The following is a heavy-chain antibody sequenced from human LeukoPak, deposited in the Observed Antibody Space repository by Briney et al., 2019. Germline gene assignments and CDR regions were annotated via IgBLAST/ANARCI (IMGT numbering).Heavy chain of an antibody. D-gene: IGHD5-24*01. Sequence: SETLSLTCSVSGDSIRSGDAYWGWIRQSPLKGLEWIANIYYVGSPHYNPSLNSRRVTMSVDTAKNLFSLTLTSVTAADTAVYYCARFPIRKRAMDVWGQGTTVTVSS. CDR3: ARFPIRKRAMDV. V-gene: IGHV4-39*01. J-gene: IGHJ6*02. CDR1: GDSIRSGDAY. CDR2: IYYVGSP.